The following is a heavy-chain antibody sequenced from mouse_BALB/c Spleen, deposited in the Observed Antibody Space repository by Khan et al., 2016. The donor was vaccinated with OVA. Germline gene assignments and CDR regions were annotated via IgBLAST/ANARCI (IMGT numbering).Heavy chain of an antibody. CDR2: IDPFNGGT. CDR1: GYSFTSYY. Sequence: VQLQQSGPELMKPGASVKISCKASGYSFTSYYIHWVKQSHGKSLEWIGYIDPFNGGTSYNPKFKGKATLTVDKYSSTAYMNLSSLTSADSAVYYCARHGYVAWFAYWGQGTLVTVSA. D-gene: IGHD2-2*01. V-gene: IGHV1S135*01. CDR3: ARHGYVAWFAY. J-gene: IGHJ3*01.